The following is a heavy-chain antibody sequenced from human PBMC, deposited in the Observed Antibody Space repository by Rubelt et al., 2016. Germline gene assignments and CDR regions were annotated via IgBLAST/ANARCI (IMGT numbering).Heavy chain of an antibody. CDR3: ARLYSYGRRFFDY. Sequence: QLQLQESGPGLVKPSETLSLTCTVSGGSISSSSYYWGWIRQPPGKGLEWIGSIYYSGSTNYNPSLKSRVTISVDTSKNQFSLKLSSVTAADTAVYYCARLYSYGRRFFDYWGQGTLVTVSS. V-gene: IGHV4-39*07. J-gene: IGHJ4*02. CDR1: GGSISSSSYY. D-gene: IGHD5-18*01. CDR2: IYYSGST.